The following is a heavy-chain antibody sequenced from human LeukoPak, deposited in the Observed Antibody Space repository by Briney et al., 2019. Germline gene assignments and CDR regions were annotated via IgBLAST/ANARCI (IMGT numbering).Heavy chain of an antibody. J-gene: IGHJ3*02. CDR2: ISWNSGSI. CDR3: ARSSVWGSYRSPGAFDI. D-gene: IGHD3-16*02. Sequence: GGSLRLSCAASGFTFDDYAMHWVRQAPGKGLEWVSGISWNSGSIGYADSVKGRFTVSRDNAKNSLYLQMNSLRAEDTAVYYCARSSVWGSYRSPGAFDIWGQGTMVTVSS. CDR1: GFTFDDYA. V-gene: IGHV3-9*01.